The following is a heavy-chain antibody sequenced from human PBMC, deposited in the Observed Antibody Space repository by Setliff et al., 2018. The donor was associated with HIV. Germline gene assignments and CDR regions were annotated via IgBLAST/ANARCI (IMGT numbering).Heavy chain of an antibody. CDR3: ARGTRVGANDAFDI. J-gene: IGHJ3*02. V-gene: IGHV1-2*06. CDR2: INPNSGGT. D-gene: IGHD1-26*01. CDR1: GYTFPGYY. Sequence: ASVKVSCKASGYTFPGYYIHWVRQAPGQGLEWMGRINPNSGGTKYAQMCQGRVTMTRDTSISKAYMELSRLRSDDTAVYYCARGTRVGANDAFDIWGQGTMVTVSS.